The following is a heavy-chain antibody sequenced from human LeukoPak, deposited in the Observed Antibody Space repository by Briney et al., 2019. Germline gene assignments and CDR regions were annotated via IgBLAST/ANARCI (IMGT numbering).Heavy chain of an antibody. Sequence: SETLSLTCTDSGGSISSSSYYWGWIRQPPGKGLEWIGSIYYSGSTYYNPSLKSRVTISVDTSKNQFSLKLSSVTAADTAVYYCARVGDDYVWGSYRYTDPWGQGTLVTVSS. D-gene: IGHD3-16*02. CDR2: IYYSGST. CDR3: ARVGDDYVWGSYRYTDP. CDR1: GGSISSSSYY. J-gene: IGHJ5*02. V-gene: IGHV4-39*07.